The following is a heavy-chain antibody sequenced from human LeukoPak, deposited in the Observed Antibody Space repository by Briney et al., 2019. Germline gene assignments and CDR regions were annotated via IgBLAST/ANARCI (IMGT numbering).Heavy chain of an antibody. CDR1: GFTFRAYA. CDR3: TRSPQYCGSDCYSDY. J-gene: IGHJ4*02. V-gene: IGHV3-21*01. CDR2: ISSSSTYI. Sequence: GGSLRLSCATSGFTFRAYAMNWVRQAPGKGLEWVSYISSSSTYIYYADSVKGRFTISRDNARNSLFLQMHSLRAEDTAVYYCTRSPQYCGSDCYSDYWGQGTLVTVSS. D-gene: IGHD2-21*02.